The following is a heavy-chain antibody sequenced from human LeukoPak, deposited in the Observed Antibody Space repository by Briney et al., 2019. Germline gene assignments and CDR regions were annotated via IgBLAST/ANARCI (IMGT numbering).Heavy chain of an antibody. CDR3: ARVGDYYDSSGPT. Sequence: SETLSLTCTVSGGSISSYYWSWIRQHPGKGLEWIGYIYYSGSTYYNPSLKSRVTISVDTSKNQFSLKLSSVTAADTAVYYCARVGDYYDSSGPTWGQGTLVTVSS. J-gene: IGHJ4*02. V-gene: IGHV4-59*06. CDR1: GGSISSYY. D-gene: IGHD3-22*01. CDR2: IYYSGST.